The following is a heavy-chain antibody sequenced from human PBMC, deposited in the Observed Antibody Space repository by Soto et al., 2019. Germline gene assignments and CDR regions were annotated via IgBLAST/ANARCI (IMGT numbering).Heavy chain of an antibody. CDR3: ARDQGRGVWFGELFHYYYGMDV. CDR2: ISSSSSYI. Sequence: GGSLRLSCAASGFTFSSYSMNWVRQAPGKGLEWVSSISSSSSYIYYADSVKVRFTISRDNAKNSLYLQMNSLRAEDTAVYYCARDQGRGVWFGELFHYYYGMDVWGQGTTVTVSS. V-gene: IGHV3-21*01. CDR1: GFTFSSYS. D-gene: IGHD3-10*01. J-gene: IGHJ6*02.